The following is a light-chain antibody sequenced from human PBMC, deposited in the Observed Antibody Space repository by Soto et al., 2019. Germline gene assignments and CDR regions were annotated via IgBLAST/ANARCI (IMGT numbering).Light chain of an antibody. CDR1: QDIKKW. CDR3: QQANSFPLT. Sequence: DIQMTQSPSYVSASVGDTVTITCRASQDIKKWLAWYQQKPGRAPKLLISAASRLQIGVPSRFRGSGSGTDFILTIVSLQPEDFATYYCQQANSFPLTFGGGTKVDIK. V-gene: IGKV1D-12*01. J-gene: IGKJ4*01. CDR2: AAS.